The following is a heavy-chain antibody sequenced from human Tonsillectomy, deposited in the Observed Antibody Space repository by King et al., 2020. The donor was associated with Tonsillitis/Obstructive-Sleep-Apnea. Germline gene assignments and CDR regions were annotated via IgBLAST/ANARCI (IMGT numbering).Heavy chain of an antibody. Sequence: VQLVESGGGLVQPGGSLRLSCAASGFTFSSYAMSWVRQAPGKGLEWVSVMSGSGGSTYYSDSVKGRFTISRDNSENTLYLQMNSLRAEDPAVYYCTKVVPATMSFDPWGQGALVPVSS. CDR2: MSGSGGST. D-gene: IGHD2-2*01. CDR3: TKVVPATMSFDP. J-gene: IGHJ5*02. CDR1: GFTFSSYA. V-gene: IGHV3-23*04.